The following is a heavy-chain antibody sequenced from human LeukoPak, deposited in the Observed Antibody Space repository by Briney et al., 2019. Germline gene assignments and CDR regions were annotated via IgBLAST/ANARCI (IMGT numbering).Heavy chain of an antibody. CDR2: ISISSGVV. V-gene: IGHV3-23*01. CDR3: VRDAASDFYYYMDV. Sequence: PGGSLGLSCAASGFTFYSYAISWVRQAPGKGLDWVSSISISSGVVNYADSVKGRFTISRDKSKNTVYLQMNGLRAEDTALYYCVRDAASDFYYYMDVWGKGTTVTVSS. D-gene: IGHD6-25*01. CDR1: GFTFYSYA. J-gene: IGHJ6*03.